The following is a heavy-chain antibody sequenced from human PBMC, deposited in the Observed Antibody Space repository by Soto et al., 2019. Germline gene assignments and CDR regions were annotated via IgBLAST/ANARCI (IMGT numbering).Heavy chain of an antibody. J-gene: IGHJ5*02. D-gene: IGHD2-2*01. V-gene: IGHV3-33*08. CDR3: ARSAYPEGFDP. CDR1: GFTFSSYD. CDR2: IRYGGTNK. Sequence: QVQLVESGGGLVQPGGSLRLPCAASGFTFSSYDMHWVRQAPGKGLEWVAVIRYGGTNKYYADAAKGRFTISRDNSKNTLYLQMNSLRAEDTAVYLCARSAYPEGFDPWGQGTLVTVSS.